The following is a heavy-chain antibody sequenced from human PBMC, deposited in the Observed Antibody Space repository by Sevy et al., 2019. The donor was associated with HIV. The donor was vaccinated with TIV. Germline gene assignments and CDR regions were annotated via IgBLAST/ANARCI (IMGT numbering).Heavy chain of an antibody. CDR2: INWNGGST. CDR1: GFTFDDYG. J-gene: IGHJ6*02. Sequence: GGSLRLSCAASGFTFDDYGMSWVRQAPGKGLEWVSGINWNGGSTGYADSVKGRFTISRDNAKNSLYLQMNSLRAEDTALYYCARDSPYYDILPGYYHYYYYGMDVWGQGTTVTAP. V-gene: IGHV3-20*04. D-gene: IGHD3-9*01. CDR3: ARDSPYYDILPGYYHYYYYGMDV.